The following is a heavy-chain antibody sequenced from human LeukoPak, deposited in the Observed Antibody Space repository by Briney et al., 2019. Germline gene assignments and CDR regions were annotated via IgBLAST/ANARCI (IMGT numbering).Heavy chain of an antibody. CDR3: TRAASSGPLFTYHMDV. CDR1: GGSFSGYY. J-gene: IGHJ6*03. D-gene: IGHD3-22*01. Sequence: SETLSLTCAVYGGSFSGYYWSWIRQTPGKGLEWIGEINHSGSTNYNPSLKSRATISVDTSKNQFSLKLTSVTAADTAVYYCTRAASSGPLFTYHMDVWGKGTTVTVSS. V-gene: IGHV4-34*01. CDR2: INHSGST.